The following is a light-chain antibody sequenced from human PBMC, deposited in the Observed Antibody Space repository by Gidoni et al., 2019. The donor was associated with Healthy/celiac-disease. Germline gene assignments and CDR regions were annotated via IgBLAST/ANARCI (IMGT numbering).Light chain of an antibody. CDR3: QQLNSRFT. CDR2: AAS. V-gene: IGKV1-9*01. CDR1: QGISSY. J-gene: IGKJ3*01. Sequence: IQLTQSPSFLPASVGDRVTITCRASQGISSYLAWYQQKPGKAPKLLSYAASTLQSGVPSRFSGSGSGTEFTLTSSSLQPEDFATYYCQQLNSRFTFGPGTKVDIK.